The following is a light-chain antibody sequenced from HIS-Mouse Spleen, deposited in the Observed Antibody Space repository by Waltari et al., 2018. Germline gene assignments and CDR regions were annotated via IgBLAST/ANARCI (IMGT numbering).Light chain of an antibody. CDR3: SSYAGSNNKV. Sequence: QSALTQPPSASGSPGQSVTIPCTGTSSYVGGYNYVSWYQRHPGKAPKLMIYEVSKRPSGVPDRFSGSKAGNPASLTVSGLQAEDEADYYCSSYAGSNNKVFGGGTKLTVL. CDR2: EVS. V-gene: IGLV2-8*01. J-gene: IGLJ2*01. CDR1: SSYVGGYNY.